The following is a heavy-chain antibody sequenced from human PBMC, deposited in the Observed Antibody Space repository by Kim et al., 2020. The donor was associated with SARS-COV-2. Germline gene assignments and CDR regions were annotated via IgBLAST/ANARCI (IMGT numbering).Heavy chain of an antibody. J-gene: IGHJ4*02. D-gene: IGHD1-26*01. CDR3: ARGRVGIGY. V-gene: IGHV4-59*12. CDR2: SGSG. Sequence: SGSGNYNPSLRSRVTISVDASKNQFSLSLTSLTAADTAVYYCARGRVGIGYWGQGTLVTVSS.